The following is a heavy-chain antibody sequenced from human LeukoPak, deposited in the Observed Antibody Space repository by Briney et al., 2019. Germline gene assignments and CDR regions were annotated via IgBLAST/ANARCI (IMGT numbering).Heavy chain of an antibody. J-gene: IGHJ6*03. CDR1: GFTFSSYG. CDR3: AKDRRTPTPYCSSTSCMFPYYMDV. D-gene: IGHD2-2*01. V-gene: IGHV3-30*02. CDR2: IRYDGSNK. Sequence: GGSLRLSCAASGFTFSSYGMHWVRQAPGKGLEWVAFIRYDGSNKYYADSVKGRFTISRDNSKNMLYLQMNSLRAEDTAVYYCAKDRRTPTPYCSSTSCMFPYYMDVWGKGTTVTVSS.